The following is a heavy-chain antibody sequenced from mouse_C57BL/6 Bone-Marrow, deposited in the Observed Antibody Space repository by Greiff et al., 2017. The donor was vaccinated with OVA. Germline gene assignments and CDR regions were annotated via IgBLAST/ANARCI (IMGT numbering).Heavy chain of an antibody. CDR1: GFSLTSYG. V-gene: IGHV2-5*01. Sequence: QVQLQQSGPGLVQPSQSLSITCTVSGFSLTSYGVHWVRQSPGKGLEWLGVIWRGGSTDYNAAFMSRLSITKDNSKSQVFFKMNSLQADDTAIYYCATYYYGSTFYAMDYWGQGTSVTVSS. J-gene: IGHJ4*01. D-gene: IGHD1-1*01. CDR3: ATYYYGSTFYAMDY. CDR2: IWRGGST.